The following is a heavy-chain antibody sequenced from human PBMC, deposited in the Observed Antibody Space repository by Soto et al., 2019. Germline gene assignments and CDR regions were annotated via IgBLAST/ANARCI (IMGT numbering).Heavy chain of an antibody. Sequence: GESLKISCHCSGYTFSNFWIGWVRQLPGKGLEWMGIIYPGDHETRYSPSFHGKVTLSVDKSINTAFLHWSSLEASDSAFYFCARSPRSSPYFDYWGQGALVTVSS. CDR2: IYPGDHET. CDR3: ARSPRSSPYFDY. V-gene: IGHV5-51*01. CDR1: GYTFSNFW. J-gene: IGHJ4*02. D-gene: IGHD6-13*01.